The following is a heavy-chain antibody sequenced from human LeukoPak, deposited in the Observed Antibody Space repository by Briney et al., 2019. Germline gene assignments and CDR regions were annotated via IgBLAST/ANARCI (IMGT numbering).Heavy chain of an antibody. J-gene: IGHJ4*02. CDR1: GFTFSSYD. CDR3: ARGRMMITFGGVRQFDY. D-gene: IGHD3-16*01. Sequence: PGGSLRLSCAASGFTFSSYDMHWVRQATGKGLEWVSAIGTAGDTYYPGSVKGRFTISRENAKNSLYLQMNSLRAGDTAVYYCARGRMMITFGGVRQFDYWGQGTLVTVSS. V-gene: IGHV3-13*01. CDR2: IGTAGDT.